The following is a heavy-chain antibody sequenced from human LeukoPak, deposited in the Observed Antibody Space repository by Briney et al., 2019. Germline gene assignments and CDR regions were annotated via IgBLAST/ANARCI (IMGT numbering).Heavy chain of an antibody. D-gene: IGHD3-22*01. Sequence: GSLRLSCAASGFSFRSYGMHWVRQAPGKGLEWIGEINHSGSTNYNPSLKSRVTISVDTSKNQFSLKLSSVTAADTAVYYCARDYYYDSSGYYESDAFDIWGQGTMVTVSS. V-gene: IGHV4-34*01. J-gene: IGHJ3*02. CDR3: ARDYYYDSSGYYESDAFDI. CDR2: INHSGST. CDR1: GFSFRSYG.